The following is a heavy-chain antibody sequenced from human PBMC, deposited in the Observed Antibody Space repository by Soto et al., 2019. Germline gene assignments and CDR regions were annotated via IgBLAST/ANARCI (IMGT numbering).Heavy chain of an antibody. D-gene: IGHD1-7*01. J-gene: IGHJ6*02. CDR1: GGSISSYY. CDR2: IYYSGST. V-gene: IGHV4-59*01. Sequence: ETLSLTCTVSGGSISSYYWSWIRQPPGKGLEWIGYIYYSGSTNYNPYLKSRVTISVDMSKNQFSLKLSSVTAAGTAVYYCARSPGHKLRRTLPSYYYYGMDVWGQGTTVTVSS. CDR3: ARSPGHKLRRTLPSYYYYGMDV.